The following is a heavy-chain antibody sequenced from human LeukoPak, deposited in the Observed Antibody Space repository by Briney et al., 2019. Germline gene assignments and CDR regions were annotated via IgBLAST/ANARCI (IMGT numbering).Heavy chain of an antibody. Sequence: GSLRLSCAASGFTFSSYSMNWVRQAPGKGLEWVSSISSSSSYIYYADSVKGRFTISRDNAKNSLYLQMNSLRAEDTAVYYCARDLNYDILTGFFRFVVYFDYWGQGTLVTVPS. CDR3: ARDLNYDILTGFFRFVVYFDY. J-gene: IGHJ4*02. V-gene: IGHV3-21*01. CDR1: GFTFSSYS. CDR2: ISSSSSYI. D-gene: IGHD3-9*01.